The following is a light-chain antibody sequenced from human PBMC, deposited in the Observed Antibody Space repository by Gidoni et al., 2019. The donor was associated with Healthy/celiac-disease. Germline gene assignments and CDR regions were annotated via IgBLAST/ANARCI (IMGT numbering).Light chain of an antibody. J-gene: IGKJ1*01. V-gene: IGKV1-39*01. CDR2: AAS. CDR1: QSISSY. Sequence: DIQMTQSPSSLSASVGDRVTITCRASQSISSYLNWYQQKPGKAPKLLIYAASSLQSGVPSRFSSGGSGTDFTLTISNLQPEDFATYYCQQSYSTWWTFGQGTKVEIK. CDR3: QQSYSTWWT.